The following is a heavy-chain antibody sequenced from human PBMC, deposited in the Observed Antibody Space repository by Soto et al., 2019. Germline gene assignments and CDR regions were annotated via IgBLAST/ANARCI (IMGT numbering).Heavy chain of an antibody. D-gene: IGHD3-22*01. J-gene: IGHJ4*02. Sequence: WETLSLTCTVSGGSLSNNYWSWVRQPRVNALEWIGYIYYTGSTNYNPSLKSRLTISLDTSKNQFSLKLSSVTAADTAVYYCARAFDDSSGYYGGLGYWGQGTLVTVSS. V-gene: IGHV4-59*12. CDR2: IYYTGST. CDR1: GGSLSNNY. CDR3: ARAFDDSSGYYGGLGY.